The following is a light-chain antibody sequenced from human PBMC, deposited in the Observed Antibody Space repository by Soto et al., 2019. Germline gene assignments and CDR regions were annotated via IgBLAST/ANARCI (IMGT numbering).Light chain of an antibody. Sequence: EIVMTQSPDSLSVSLGERATIKCKSSQSVLYSSNDRSYLAWFQQKPGQPPKALIYWASSRESGVPDRFSGSGSGTDFTLYISSLQAEDVAVYICQQYFTTPWTFGQGTKVEI. V-gene: IGKV4-1*01. J-gene: IGKJ1*01. CDR1: QSVLYSSNDRSY. CDR2: WAS. CDR3: QQYFTTPWT.